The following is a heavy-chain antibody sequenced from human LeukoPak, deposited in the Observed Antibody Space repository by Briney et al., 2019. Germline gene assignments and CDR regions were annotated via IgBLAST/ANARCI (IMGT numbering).Heavy chain of an antibody. V-gene: IGHV3-30*18. CDR1: GFTFSSYG. J-gene: IGHJ4*02. Sequence: PGGSLRLSCAASGFTFSSYGMHWVRQAPGKGLEWVAVISYDGSNKYYADSVKGRFTISRDNSKNTLYLQMNSLRAEDTAVYYCAKGGGDYDTLTGPDYWGQGTLVTVSS. CDR2: ISYDGSNK. CDR3: AKGGGDYDTLTGPDY. D-gene: IGHD3-9*01.